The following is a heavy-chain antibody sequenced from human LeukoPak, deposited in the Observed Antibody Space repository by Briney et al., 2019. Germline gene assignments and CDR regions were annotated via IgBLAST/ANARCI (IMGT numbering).Heavy chain of an antibody. CDR3: ATSRSFDY. V-gene: IGHV3-66*01. Sequence: PGGFLRLSCAASGFALSSNYMSWVRQAPGKGLEWVSVFYAGGNTYYADSVKGRFTISRDDSKNTLYLQMNSLRAEDTAVYYCATSRSFDYWGQGTLVTVSS. J-gene: IGHJ4*02. D-gene: IGHD1/OR15-1a*01. CDR1: GFALSSNY. CDR2: FYAGGNT.